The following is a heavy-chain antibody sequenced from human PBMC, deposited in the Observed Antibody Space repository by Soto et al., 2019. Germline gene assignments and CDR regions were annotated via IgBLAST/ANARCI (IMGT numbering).Heavy chain of an antibody. CDR1: VGSFRDYY. V-gene: IGHV4-34*01. Sequence: PSETLSLTCAVYVGSFRDYYWSWIRQSPGKGLEWIGEINYRGSTNYNPSLKSRVTISVDRSKNQFSLKLTSVTAADTAVYYCASGGNYSGRPGAWFDPWGQGILVTVSS. CDR3: ASGGNYSGRPGAWFDP. J-gene: IGHJ5*02. CDR2: INYRGST. D-gene: IGHD1-26*01.